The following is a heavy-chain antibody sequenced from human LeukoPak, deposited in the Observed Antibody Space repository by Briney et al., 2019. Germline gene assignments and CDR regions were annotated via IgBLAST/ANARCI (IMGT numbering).Heavy chain of an antibody. CDR2: INHSGST. Sequence: SETLSLTCAVYGGSFSGYYWSWIRQPPGKGLEWIGEINHSGSTNYNPSLKSRFTISVDTSKNQFSLKLSSVTAADTAVYYCARGQSLRIQPWLRKSRGKFDYWGQGTLVTVSS. V-gene: IGHV4-34*01. J-gene: IGHJ4*02. D-gene: IGHD5-18*01. CDR3: ARGQSLRIQPWLRKSRGKFDY. CDR1: GGSFSGYY.